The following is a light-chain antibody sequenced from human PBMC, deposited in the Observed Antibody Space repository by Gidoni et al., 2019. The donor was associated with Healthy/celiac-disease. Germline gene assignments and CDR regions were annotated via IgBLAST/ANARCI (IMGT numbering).Light chain of an antibody. Sequence: DFVMTQSPESLAVSPGERATINCKSSQSVYYSPNNYNYLAWYQQRPGQPPKLLIYWASTRASGVPDRINGSGSGTDFTLTINNLQAEDVAVYYCQQYITRRPAFRGGTRVEI. CDR2: WAS. J-gene: IGKJ4*01. V-gene: IGKV4-1*01. CDR3: QQYITRRPA. CDR1: QSVYYSPNNYNY.